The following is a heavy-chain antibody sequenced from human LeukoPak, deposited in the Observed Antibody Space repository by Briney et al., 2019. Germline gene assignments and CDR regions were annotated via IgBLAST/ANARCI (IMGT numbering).Heavy chain of an antibody. CDR1: GYTFTSYG. V-gene: IGHV1-18*01. CDR2: ISAYNGNT. Sequence: ASVKVSCKASGYTFTSYGINWVRQAPGQGLEWLGWISAYNGNTNYAQKLQGRVTMTTDTSTSIAYMELRSLRSDDTAVYYCARDVPDYGNYYYYYGMDVWGQGTTVTVSS. J-gene: IGHJ6*02. D-gene: IGHD4-17*01. CDR3: ARDVPDYGNYYYYYGMDV.